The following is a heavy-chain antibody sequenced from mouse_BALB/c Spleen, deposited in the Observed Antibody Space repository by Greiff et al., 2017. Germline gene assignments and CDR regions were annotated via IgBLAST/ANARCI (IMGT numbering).Heavy chain of an antibody. V-gene: IGHV2-9*02. D-gene: IGHD1-1*01. Sequence: VKVVESGPGLVAPSQSLSITCTVSGFSLTSYGVHWVRQPPGKGLEWLGVIWAGGSTNYNSALMSRLSISKDNSKSQVFLKMNSLQTDDTAMYYCARDQDYYGSSLEYFDVWGAGTTVTVSS. CDR2: IWAGGST. CDR1: GFSLTSYG. CDR3: ARDQDYYGSSLEYFDV. J-gene: IGHJ1*01.